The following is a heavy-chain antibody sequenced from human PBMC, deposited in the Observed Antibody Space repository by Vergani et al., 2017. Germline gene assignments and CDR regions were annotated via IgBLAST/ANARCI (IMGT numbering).Heavy chain of an antibody. CDR1: GFTFSSYD. Sequence: QVQLVESGGGVVQPGGSLRLSCAASGFTFSSYDMHWVRQAPGKGLEWVAFIRYDGSNKYYGDSVKGRFTISRDNSKNTVYLQMNSLRTEDTALYYCGKNSGSGAPDYWGQGTLVTVSS. D-gene: IGHD3-10*01. J-gene: IGHJ4*02. CDR2: IRYDGSNK. CDR3: GKNSGSGAPDY. V-gene: IGHV3-30*02.